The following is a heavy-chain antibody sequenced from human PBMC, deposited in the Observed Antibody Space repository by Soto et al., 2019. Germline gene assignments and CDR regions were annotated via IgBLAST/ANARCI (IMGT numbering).Heavy chain of an antibody. CDR3: ARDYSSVWYFDY. D-gene: IGHD6-25*01. V-gene: IGHV3-48*01. Sequence: GSLRLSCAASGFTFSSYSMNWARQAPGKGLEWVSYISSSSTTMYYADSVKGRFTISRDNAKNSLYLQMNSLRAEDTAVYYCARDYSSVWYFDYWGQGTLVTVSS. J-gene: IGHJ4*02. CDR1: GFTFSSYS. CDR2: ISSSSTTM.